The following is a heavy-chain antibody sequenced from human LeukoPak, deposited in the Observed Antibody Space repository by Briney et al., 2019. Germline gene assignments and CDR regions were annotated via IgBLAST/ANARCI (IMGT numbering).Heavy chain of an antibody. CDR3: ARDSPYYYDSSGYYYGYFDY. J-gene: IGHJ4*02. CDR1: GYTFTSYY. Sequence: ASVRVSCTASGYTFTSYYMHWVRQAPGQRLEWMGWIHAGNGNAKYSQKFQGRVTITAGTSASTAYMELSSLRSEDTAVYYCARDSPYYYDSSGYYYGYFDYWGQGTLVTVSS. CDR2: IHAGNGNA. D-gene: IGHD3-22*01. V-gene: IGHV1-3*01.